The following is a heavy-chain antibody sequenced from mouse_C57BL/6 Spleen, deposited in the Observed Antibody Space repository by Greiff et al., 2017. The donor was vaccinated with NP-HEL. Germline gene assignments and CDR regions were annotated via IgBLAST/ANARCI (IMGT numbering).Heavy chain of an antibody. CDR3: ARGGYSPYYAMDY. CDR2: INPNYGTT. V-gene: IGHV1-39*01. J-gene: IGHJ4*01. Sequence: VQLQQSGPELVKPGASVKISGKASGYSCTDYNMNWVKQSNGKSREWIGVINPNYGTTSYNQKFKGKATLTVDQSSSTAYMQLNSLTSEDSAVYYCARGGYSPYYAMDYWGQGTSVTVSS. CDR1: GYSCTDYN. D-gene: IGHD2-12*01.